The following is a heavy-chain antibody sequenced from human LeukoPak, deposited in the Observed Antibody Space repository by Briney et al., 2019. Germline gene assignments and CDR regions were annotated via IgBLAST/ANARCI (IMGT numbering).Heavy chain of an antibody. J-gene: IGHJ3*01. V-gene: IGHV3-66*01. D-gene: IGHD3-10*01. CDR1: GFTVTNNY. CDR3: AKGLYDSRSPMGAFDV. CDR2: IYSGGNT. Sequence: GGSLRLPWAGAGFTVTNNYMTWVRQAPGKGLEWVSVIYSGGNTYYADSVKGRFTISRDNSKNTLYLQMNSLRAEDTAVYFCAKGLYDSRSPMGAFDVWGLGTMVTVSS.